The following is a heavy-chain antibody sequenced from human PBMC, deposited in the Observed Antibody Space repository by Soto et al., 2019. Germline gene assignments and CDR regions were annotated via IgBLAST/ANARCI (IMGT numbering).Heavy chain of an antibody. CDR2: INHSGST. J-gene: IGHJ4*02. Sequence: PSETLSLTCAVYGGSFSGYYWSWIRQPPGKGLEWIGEINHSGSTNYNPSLKSRVTISVDTSKNQFSLKLSSVTAADTAVYYCARGLVRRVYYYDSSGYSGRYYFDYWGQGTLVTAPQ. CDR3: ARGLVRRVYYYDSSGYSGRYYFDY. V-gene: IGHV4-34*01. D-gene: IGHD3-22*01. CDR1: GGSFSGYY.